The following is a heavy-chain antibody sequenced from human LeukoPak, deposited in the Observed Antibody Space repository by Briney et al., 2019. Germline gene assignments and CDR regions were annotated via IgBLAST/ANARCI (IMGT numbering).Heavy chain of an antibody. D-gene: IGHD2-2*01. V-gene: IGHV3-7*01. CDR3: ARVRCSSNSCFPDY. Sequence: GGSLRLSCAASGFTFSTYWMSWVRQAPGKGLEWVANIKQDGSDKYYVDSVKGRFTISRDNAKNSLFLQMNSLRAEDTAVYYCARVRCSSNSCFPDYWGQGTRVTVSS. CDR2: IKQDGSDK. CDR1: GFTFSTYW. J-gene: IGHJ4*02.